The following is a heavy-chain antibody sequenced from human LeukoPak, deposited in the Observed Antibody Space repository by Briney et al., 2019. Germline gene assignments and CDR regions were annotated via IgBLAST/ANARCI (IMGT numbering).Heavy chain of an antibody. Sequence: PGGSLRLSCAASGFTFGDYYMNWIRQAPGKGLEWVSYISTTGSNVFYADSVKGRFTISRDNANNSLFLQMDSLRIDDTAVCYCARGGGFAVTANLLLSWGQGALVTVSS. CDR1: GFTFGDYY. CDR3: ARGGGFAVTANLLLS. CDR2: ISTTGSNV. D-gene: IGHD2-21*02. J-gene: IGHJ5*02. V-gene: IGHV3-11*01.